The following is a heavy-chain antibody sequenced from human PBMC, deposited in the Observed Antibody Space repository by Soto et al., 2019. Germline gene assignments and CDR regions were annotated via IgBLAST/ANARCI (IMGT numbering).Heavy chain of an antibody. CDR3: ARDNGLAGSFDP. V-gene: IGHV3-48*02. CDR2: ISYTSNTI. D-gene: IGHD2-21*01. Sequence: WSLRLSCAASGFTFSSYSMSWVRQAPGKGLEWVSYISYTSNTIYYADSVKGRFTISRDNAKNSLFLQMHSLRDEDTAVYYCARDNGLAGSFDPWGQGTLVTVSS. CDR1: GFTFSSYS. J-gene: IGHJ5*02.